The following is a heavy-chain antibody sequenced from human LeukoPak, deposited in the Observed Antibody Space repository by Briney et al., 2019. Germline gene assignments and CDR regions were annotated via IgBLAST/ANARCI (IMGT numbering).Heavy chain of an antibody. CDR1: GFTFSSYA. J-gene: IGHJ4*02. Sequence: GGSLRLSCAASGFTFSSYAMHLVRQAPGKGLEWVAVISYDGSNKYYADSVKGRFTISRDNSKNTLYLQMNSLRAEDTAVYYCARGEDPQWLVRCFDYWGQGTLVTVSS. V-gene: IGHV3-30-3*01. D-gene: IGHD6-19*01. CDR2: ISYDGSNK. CDR3: ARGEDPQWLVRCFDY.